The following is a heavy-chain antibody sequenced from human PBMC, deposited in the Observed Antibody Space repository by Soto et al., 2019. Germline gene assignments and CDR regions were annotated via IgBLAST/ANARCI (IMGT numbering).Heavy chain of an antibody. CDR3: ARRYGYSFDY. J-gene: IGHJ4*02. Sequence: QVQLQESGPGLVKPSETLSLTCTVSGGSISSYYWSWIRQPPGKGLEWIGYIYYSGTTNYNPSLKSRVTISVDTTKNQLSLKLSSVTAADTAVYYCARRYGYSFDYWGQGTLVTVSS. CDR1: GGSISSYY. CDR2: IYYSGTT. D-gene: IGHD5-18*01. V-gene: IGHV4-59*08.